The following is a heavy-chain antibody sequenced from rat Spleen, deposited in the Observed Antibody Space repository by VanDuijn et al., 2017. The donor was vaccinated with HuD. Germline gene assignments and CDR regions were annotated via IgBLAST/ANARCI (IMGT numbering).Heavy chain of an antibody. V-gene: IGHV2-1*01. CDR1: GFSLISHS. CDR3: TSPFRWFAY. Sequence: QVQLKESGPGLVQSSQTLSLICTVSGFSLISHSVHWVRQPPGKGLEWMGGLWGDGSTDYNSTLKSRLSISRDTSKSQVFLKMNSLQTEDTAIYFCTSPFRWFAYWGQGTLVTVSS. CDR2: LWGDGST. J-gene: IGHJ3*01.